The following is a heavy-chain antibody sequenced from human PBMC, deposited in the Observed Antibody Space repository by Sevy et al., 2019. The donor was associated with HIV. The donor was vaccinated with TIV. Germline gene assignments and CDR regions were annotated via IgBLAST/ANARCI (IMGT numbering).Heavy chain of an antibody. Sequence: SETLSLTCTVSGGSISSSRYYWGWIRQPPGKGLEWIGSFYYSGSTYYNPSLRSRVTISVETSKNQFSLKLTSVTAADTAVYYCAATPFFHDFASNWFDPWGQGTLVTVSS. D-gene: IGHD3-3*01. CDR2: FYYSGST. J-gene: IGHJ5*02. CDR1: GGSISSSRYY. CDR3: AATPFFHDFASNWFDP. V-gene: IGHV4-39*01.